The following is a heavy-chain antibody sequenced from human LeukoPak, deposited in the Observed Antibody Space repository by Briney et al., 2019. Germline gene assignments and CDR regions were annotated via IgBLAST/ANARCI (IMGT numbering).Heavy chain of an antibody. CDR3: ARGIVEMATIDAFDI. V-gene: IGHV1-18*01. CDR1: GYTFTSYG. CDR2: ISAYNGNT. J-gene: IGHJ3*02. Sequence: ASVKVSCKASGYTFTSYGISWVRQAPGQGLEWMGWISAYNGNTNYAQKLQGRVTITADESTSTAYMELSSLRSEDTAVYYCARGIVEMATIDAFDIWGQGTMVTVSS. D-gene: IGHD5-24*01.